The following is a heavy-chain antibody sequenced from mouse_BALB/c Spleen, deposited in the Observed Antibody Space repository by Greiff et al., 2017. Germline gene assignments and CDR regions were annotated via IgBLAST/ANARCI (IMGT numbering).Heavy chain of an antibody. CDR2: ILPGSGSI. Sequence: QVQLQQSGAELMKPGASVKISCKATGYTFSSYWIEWVKQRPGHGLEWIGEILPGSGSINYNEKFKGKATFTADTSSNTAYMQLSSLTSEDSAVYYCARDDPAGFAYWGQGTLVTVSA. D-gene: IGHD2-3*01. CDR3: ARDDPAGFAY. CDR1: GYTFSSYW. J-gene: IGHJ3*01. V-gene: IGHV1-9*01.